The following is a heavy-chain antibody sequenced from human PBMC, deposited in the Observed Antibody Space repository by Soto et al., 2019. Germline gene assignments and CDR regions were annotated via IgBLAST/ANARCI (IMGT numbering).Heavy chain of an antibody. J-gene: IGHJ4*02. CDR2: INPNSGGT. V-gene: IGHV1-2*04. CDR3: AREMTGAHDFWNGYYSTFDY. Sequence: GASVKVSCKASGYIFTGHYMHWVRQAPGQGLEWMGWINPNSGGTNYAQKFQGWATMTRDTSISTVYMELSRLRSDDTAVYYCAREMTGAHDFWNGYYSTFDYWGQGTLVTVS. CDR1: GYIFTGHY. D-gene: IGHD3-3*01.